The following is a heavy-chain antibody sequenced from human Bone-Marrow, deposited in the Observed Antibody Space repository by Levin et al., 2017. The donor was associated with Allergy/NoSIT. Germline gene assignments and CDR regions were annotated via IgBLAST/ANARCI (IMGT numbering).Heavy chain of an antibody. CDR3: AKDRDYDDSRGWPHGMDV. CDR2: ISYDGSHK. J-gene: IGHJ6*02. D-gene: IGHD3-22*01. CDR1: GFTFSDYG. V-gene: IGHV3-30*18. Sequence: GESLKISCAASGFTFSDYGMNWVRQTPGKGLEWVAVISYDGSHKFYVDSVKGRFTISRDNSKNTLYLETSSLRAEDTAVYYCAKDRDYDDSRGWPHGMDVWGQGTTVTVSS.